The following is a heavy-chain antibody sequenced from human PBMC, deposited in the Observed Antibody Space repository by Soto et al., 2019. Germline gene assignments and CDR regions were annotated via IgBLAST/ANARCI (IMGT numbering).Heavy chain of an antibody. D-gene: IGHD6-19*01. V-gene: IGHV3-72*01. CDR3: ARLGGWNTGADALDI. J-gene: IGHJ3*02. CDR1: GFSFSDEY. Sequence: PGGSLRLSCAASGFSFSDEYMDWVRQAPGKGLEWVGRIRSKAHSYTTEYAASVKGRFSISRDDSKNSLYLQVNSLKTEDTAVYYCARLGGWNTGADALDIWGQGTMVTVSS. CDR2: IRSKAHSYTT.